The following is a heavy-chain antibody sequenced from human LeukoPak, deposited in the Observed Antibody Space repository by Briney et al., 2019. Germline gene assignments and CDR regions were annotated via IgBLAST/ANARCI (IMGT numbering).Heavy chain of an antibody. D-gene: IGHD2-2*01. CDR3: ARKYCSTTSCLFDN. CDR1: GFTFDDYG. Sequence: PGGSLRLSCAASGFTFDDYGMSWVRQAPGKGLEWVSGINWNGGSTGYADSVKGRFTISRDNAKNSLYLQMNSLRAEDTAVYYCARKYCSTTSCLFDNWGQGTLVTVSS. CDR2: INWNGGST. J-gene: IGHJ4*02. V-gene: IGHV3-20*04.